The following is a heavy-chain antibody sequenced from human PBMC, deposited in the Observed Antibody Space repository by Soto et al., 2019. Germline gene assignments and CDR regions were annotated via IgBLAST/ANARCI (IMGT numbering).Heavy chain of an antibody. J-gene: IGHJ4*02. V-gene: IGHV3-23*01. Sequence: GGSLRLSCAASGFTFSSYSMNWVRQAPGKGLEWVSYISSSAGSTYYADSVKGRFTISRDYAKNSLYLQMNSLRAEDTAVYYCAKEWDSGGPYYFDYWGQGTLVTVSS. D-gene: IGHD2-15*01. CDR2: ISSSAGST. CDR3: AKEWDSGGPYYFDY. CDR1: GFTFSSYS.